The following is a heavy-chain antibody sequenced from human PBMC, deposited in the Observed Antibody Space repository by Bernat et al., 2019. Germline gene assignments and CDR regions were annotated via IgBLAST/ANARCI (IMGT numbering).Heavy chain of an antibody. J-gene: IGHJ3*02. CDR2: MYYTGST. V-gene: IGHV4-39*01. Sequence: QQRLQESGPGLVKPSETLSLTCTVSGGSISSSSYYWGWIRQPPGKGLEWIGTMYYTGSTYYNPSLKGRVTISVDRSKNQFSLKLKSVTAADTALYYCAKRIGVRGNDAFDIWGQGTMVTVSS. CDR3: AKRIGVRGNDAFDI. D-gene: IGHD3-3*01. CDR1: GGSISSSSYY.